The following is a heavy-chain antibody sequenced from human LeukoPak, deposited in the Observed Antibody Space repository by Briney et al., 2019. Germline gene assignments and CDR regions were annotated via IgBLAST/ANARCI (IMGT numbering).Heavy chain of an antibody. CDR3: ARVVAVAGIYWYFDL. CDR1: GFTFSNYW. Sequence: PGGSLRLSCAASGFTFSNYWMHWVRHAPGKGLVWVSRINSDGSSTSYADSVKGRFTISRDNAKNTLYLQMNSLRAEDTAVYYCARVVAVAGIYWYFDLWGRGTLVTVSS. V-gene: IGHV3-74*01. J-gene: IGHJ2*01. D-gene: IGHD6-19*01. CDR2: INSDGSST.